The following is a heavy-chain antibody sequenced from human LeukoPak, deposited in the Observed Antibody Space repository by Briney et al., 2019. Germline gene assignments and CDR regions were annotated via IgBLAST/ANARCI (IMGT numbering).Heavy chain of an antibody. CDR2: IYYSGST. J-gene: IGHJ4*02. D-gene: IGHD3-3*01. V-gene: IGHV4-39*01. CDR1: GGSISSSSYY. Sequence: SETLSLTCTVSGGSISSSSYYWGWIRQPPGKGLEWIGSIYYSGSTYYNPSLKGRVTISVDTSKNQFSLKLSSVTAADTAVYYCARRTARSFWSGYYDYYFDYWGQGTLVTVSS. CDR3: ARRTARSFWSGYYDYYFDY.